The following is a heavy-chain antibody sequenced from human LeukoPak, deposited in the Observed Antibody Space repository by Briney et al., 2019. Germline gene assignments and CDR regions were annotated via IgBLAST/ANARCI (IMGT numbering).Heavy chain of an antibody. CDR1: GYTFSDFY. Sequence: GASMKVSCKASGYTFSDFYIHWVRQAPGQGLEYVGWITPKSGDTYSPQRFQGRVTMTRDASISTAYMELSSLRSDDTAVYFCARVRLADERAWAYWGQGTLVTASS. CDR2: ITPKSGDT. V-gene: IGHV1-2*02. J-gene: IGHJ4*02. D-gene: IGHD1-1*01. CDR3: ARVRLADERAWAY.